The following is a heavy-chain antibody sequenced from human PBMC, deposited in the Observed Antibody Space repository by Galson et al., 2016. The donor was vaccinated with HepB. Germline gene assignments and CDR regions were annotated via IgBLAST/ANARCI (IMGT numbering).Heavy chain of an antibody. D-gene: IGHD5-12*01. J-gene: IGHJ4*02. Sequence: LSCAASGFTFSSYGIHWVRQAPGKGLEWVAVIWYDGSNKYYTDSVKGRFTISRDNSKYTLYLQMNRLRAEDTAVYYCARDRYSTSRGPIHYWGQGTLVTVSS. CDR1: GFTFSSYG. CDR2: IWYDGSNK. CDR3: ARDRYSTSRGPIHY. V-gene: IGHV3-33*01.